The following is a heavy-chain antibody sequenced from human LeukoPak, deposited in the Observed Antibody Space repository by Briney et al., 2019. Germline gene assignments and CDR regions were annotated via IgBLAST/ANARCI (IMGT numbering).Heavy chain of an antibody. CDR3: LVTTRSRGFDY. D-gene: IGHD1/OR15-1a*01. V-gene: IGHV3-7*01. J-gene: IGHJ4*02. Sequence: GGSLRLSCAASGFTFSSYWMSWVRQAPGKGLEWVANIRQDGSVQNYVDFVKGRFTISRDNPKNSVYLQMSSLRAEDTAVYYCLVTTRSRGFDYWGQGTLVTVSS. CDR1: GFTFSSYW. CDR2: IRQDGSVQ.